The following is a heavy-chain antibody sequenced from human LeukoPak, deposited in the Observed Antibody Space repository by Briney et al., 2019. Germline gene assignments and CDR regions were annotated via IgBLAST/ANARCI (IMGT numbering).Heavy chain of an antibody. Sequence: PSETLSLTCTVSGGSISSYYWSWIRQPRGKGLEWIGYIYYSGSTNYNPSLKSRVTISVDTSKNQFSLKLSSVTAADTAVYYCARVIAAAEILIDYWGQGTLVTVSS. CDR3: ARVIAAAEILIDY. D-gene: IGHD6-13*01. V-gene: IGHV4-59*01. J-gene: IGHJ4*02. CDR2: IYYSGST. CDR1: GGSISSYY.